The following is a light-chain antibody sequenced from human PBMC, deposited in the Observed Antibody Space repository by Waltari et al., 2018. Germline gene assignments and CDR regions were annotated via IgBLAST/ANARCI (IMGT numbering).Light chain of an antibody. CDR1: STDVAGYDP. J-gene: IGLJ3*02. CDR2: EVT. CDR3: SSYAGGSSLM. Sequence: QSALTQPPSASGSPGQSITISCTGISTDVAGYDPVFWYQQHPGKAPKLLIYEVTKRPSGVPVRFSGSKSDNTASLAVSGLQAEDEADYYCSSYAGGSSLMFGGGTKLTVL. V-gene: IGLV2-8*01.